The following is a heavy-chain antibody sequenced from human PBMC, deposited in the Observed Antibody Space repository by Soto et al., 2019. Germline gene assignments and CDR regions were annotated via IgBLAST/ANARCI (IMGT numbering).Heavy chain of an antibody. Sequence: GGSLRLSCAASGFTFKIYAISWVRQAPGKGLEWVSDISGSGSSIYYADSVKGRCTISRDNFKNTLYLNMNSLRAEDTAVYHCARGVDINYWDLLQSPPPGSWGQGTLVTVSS. CDR1: GFTFKIYA. CDR3: ARGVDINYWDLLQSPPPGS. D-gene: IGHD1-7*01. J-gene: IGHJ5*02. V-gene: IGHV3-23*01. CDR2: ISGSGSSI.